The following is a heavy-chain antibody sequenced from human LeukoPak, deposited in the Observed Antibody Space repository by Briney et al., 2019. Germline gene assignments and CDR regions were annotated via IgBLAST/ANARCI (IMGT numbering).Heavy chain of an antibody. Sequence: GGSLRLSCAASGFTVSSNYMSWVRQAPGKGLGWVSVIYSGGSTYYADSVKGRFTISRDNSKNTLYLQMNSLRAEDTAVYYCAREVWSRDGYNLAYWGQGTLVTVSS. CDR2: IYSGGST. CDR3: AREVWSRDGYNLAY. V-gene: IGHV3-66*01. D-gene: IGHD5-12*01. CDR1: GFTVSSNY. J-gene: IGHJ4*02.